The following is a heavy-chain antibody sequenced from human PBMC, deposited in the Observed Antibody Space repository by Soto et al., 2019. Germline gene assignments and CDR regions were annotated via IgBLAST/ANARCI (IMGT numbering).Heavy chain of an antibody. V-gene: IGHV4-34*01. D-gene: IGHD5-18*01. CDR2: INHSVST. J-gene: IGHJ5*02. CDR1: GGSVSDYY. Sequence: XATLSLTCAIYGGSVSDYYWSWIRQPPGKGLEWIGEINHSVSTNYNPSLKSRVTMSVDTSKNQFSLRLNSVAAADTAVYYCARGADTALVRGYNWFDPWGQGTLVTVSS. CDR3: ARGADTALVRGYNWFDP.